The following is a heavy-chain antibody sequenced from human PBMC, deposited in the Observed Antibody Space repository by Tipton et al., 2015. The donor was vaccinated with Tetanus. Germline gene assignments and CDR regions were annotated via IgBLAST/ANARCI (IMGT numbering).Heavy chain of an antibody. CDR2: VYFEGST. D-gene: IGHD2-21*02. V-gene: IGHV4-39*06. CDR1: GASISDKKYY. J-gene: IGHJ4*01. Sequence: TLSLTCIVSGASISDKKYYWGWIRQAPGKGLEWIASVYFEGSTYYSPSLKSRVTISLDRSKNQFPLKLTSVTAADTAVYYCATVGLVTASVKYWGQGTLVTVSS. CDR3: ATVGLVTASVKY.